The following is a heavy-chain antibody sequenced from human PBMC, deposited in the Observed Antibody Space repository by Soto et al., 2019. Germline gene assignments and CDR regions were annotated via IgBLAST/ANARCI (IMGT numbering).Heavy chain of an antibody. J-gene: IGHJ4*02. CDR3: ARDGTAVAEYYFDY. CDR2: INPNSGGT. Sequence: ASVKVSCKASGYTFTGYYMHWVRQAPGQGLEWMGWINPNSGGTNYAQKFQGWVTMTRDTSISTAYMELSRLRSDDTAVYYCARDGTAVAEYYFDYWGQGTLVTVSS. CDR1: GYTFTGYY. V-gene: IGHV1-2*04. D-gene: IGHD6-19*01.